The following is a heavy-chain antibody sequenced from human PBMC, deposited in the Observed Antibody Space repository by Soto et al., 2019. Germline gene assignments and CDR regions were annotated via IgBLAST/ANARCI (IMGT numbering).Heavy chain of an antibody. CDR2: IYYSGST. Sequence: SETLSLTCTVSGGSISSSSYYWGWIRQPPGKGLEWIGSIYYSGSTYYNPSLKSRVTISVDTSKNQFSLKLSSATAADTAVYYCARHVVLLWFGELDYWGQGTLVTVSS. CDR3: ARHVVLLWFGELDY. CDR1: GGSISSSSYY. V-gene: IGHV4-39*01. J-gene: IGHJ4*02. D-gene: IGHD3-10*01.